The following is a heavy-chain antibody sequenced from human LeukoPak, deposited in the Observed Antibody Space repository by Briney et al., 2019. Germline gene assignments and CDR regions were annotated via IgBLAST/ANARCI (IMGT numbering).Heavy chain of an antibody. CDR2: ISAYNGHT. CDR3: ARELHSSSWYYYYYYYMDV. CDR1: GYTFTSYG. J-gene: IGHJ6*03. D-gene: IGHD6-13*01. Sequence: ASVKVSCKASGYTFTSYGIGWVRQAPGQGLEWMGWISAYNGHTNYAQKLQGRVTMTTDTSTSTAYMELRSLRSDDTAVYYCARELHSSSWYYYYYYYMDVWGKGTTVTVSS. V-gene: IGHV1-18*01.